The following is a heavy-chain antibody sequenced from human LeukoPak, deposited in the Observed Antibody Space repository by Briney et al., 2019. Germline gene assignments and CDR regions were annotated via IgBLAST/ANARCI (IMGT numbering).Heavy chain of an antibody. Sequence: ASVKVSCKASGGTFSSYAISWVRQAPGQGLEWMGGINPIFVTAHYAQKFQGRVTITTDESTSTAYLELSSLGSEDTAVYYCARSEGVYYYMDVWGKGTTVTVSS. J-gene: IGHJ6*03. CDR1: GGTFSSYA. CDR3: ARSEGVYYYMDV. CDR2: INPIFVTA. V-gene: IGHV1-69*05.